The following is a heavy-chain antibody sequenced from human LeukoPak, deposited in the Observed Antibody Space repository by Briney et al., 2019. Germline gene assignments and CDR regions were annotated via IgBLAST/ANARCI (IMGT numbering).Heavy chain of an antibody. CDR2: INPSGGST. CDR3: ASEYCSSTSCLNQGEYGMDV. D-gene: IGHD2-2*01. Sequence: GASVKVSCKASGYTFTSYYMHWVRQAPGQGLEWMGIINPSGGSTSYAQKFQGRVTMTRDTSTSTVYMELSSLRSEDTAVYYCASEYCSSTSCLNQGEYGMDVWGQGTTVTVSS. J-gene: IGHJ6*02. CDR1: GYTFTSYY. V-gene: IGHV1-46*01.